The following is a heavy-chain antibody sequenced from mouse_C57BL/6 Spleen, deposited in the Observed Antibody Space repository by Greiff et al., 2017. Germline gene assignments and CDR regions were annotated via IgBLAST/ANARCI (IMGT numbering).Heavy chain of an antibody. J-gene: IGHJ2*01. CDR1: GYTFTSYW. V-gene: IGHV1-59*01. CDR3: ANYFDY. CDR2: IDPSDSYT. Sequence: QVQLQQPGAELVRPGTSVKLSCKASGYTFTSYWMHWVKQRPGQGLEWIGVIDPSDSYTNYNQKFKGKATLTVDTSSSTAYMQRSSLTSEDSAVYYCANYFDYWGQGTTLTVSS.